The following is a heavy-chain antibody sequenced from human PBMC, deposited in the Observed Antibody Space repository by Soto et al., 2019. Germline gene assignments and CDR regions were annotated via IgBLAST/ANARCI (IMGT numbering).Heavy chain of an antibody. J-gene: IGHJ4*02. Sequence: SETLSLTCAVYGGSFSGYYWSWIRQPPGKGLEWIGEINHSGSTNYNPSLKSRVTISVDTSKNQFSLKLSSVTAADTAVYYCARGGYDFWSGYNLDYFDYWGQGTLVTVSS. CDR1: GGSFSGYY. CDR3: ARGGYDFWSGYNLDYFDY. D-gene: IGHD3-3*01. V-gene: IGHV4-34*01. CDR2: INHSGST.